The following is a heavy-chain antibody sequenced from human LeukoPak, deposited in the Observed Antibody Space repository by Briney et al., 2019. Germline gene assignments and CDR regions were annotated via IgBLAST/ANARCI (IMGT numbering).Heavy chain of an antibody. CDR2: ISSSSSYT. J-gene: IGHJ4*02. D-gene: IGHD3-9*01. V-gene: IGHV3-11*03. CDR1: GFTFSDYY. Sequence: PGGSLRLSCAASGFTFSDYYMSWIRQAPAKGLEWVSYISSSSSYTNYADSVKGRFTISRDNAKNSLYLQMNSLRAEDTAVYYCARIADFDWLLGYFDYWGQGTLVTVSS. CDR3: ARIADFDWLLGYFDY.